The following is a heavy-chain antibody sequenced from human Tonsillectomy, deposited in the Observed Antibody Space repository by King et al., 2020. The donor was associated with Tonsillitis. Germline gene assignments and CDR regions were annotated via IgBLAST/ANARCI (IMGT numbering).Heavy chain of an antibody. V-gene: IGHV4-34*01. J-gene: IGHJ4*02. CDR1: GGSFSGYY. CDR3: ARGRQYSSGWYGSAFFDY. D-gene: IGHD6-19*01. Sequence: VQLQQWGAGLLKPSETLSLTCAVYGGSFSGYYRSWIRQPPGKGLEWIGEINHSGSTNYNPSLKSRVTISVDTSKNQFSLKLSSVTAADTAVYYCARGRQYSSGWYGSAFFDYWGQGTLVTVSS. CDR2: INHSGST.